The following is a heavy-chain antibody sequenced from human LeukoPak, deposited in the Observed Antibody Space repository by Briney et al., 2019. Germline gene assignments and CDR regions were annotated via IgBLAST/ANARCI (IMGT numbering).Heavy chain of an antibody. CDR1: GFTFSTYA. V-gene: IGHV3-23*01. CDR3: AKQYYNFWSGWVN. D-gene: IGHD3-3*01. J-gene: IGHJ4*02. CDR2: ISGSGGST. Sequence: GGSLRLSCAASGFTFSTYAMTWVRQAPGKGLEWVSAISGSGGSTYYADSVKGRFTISRDNSRNTLYLQMNSLRVEDTAVYYCAKQYYNFWSGWVNWGQGTLVTVSS.